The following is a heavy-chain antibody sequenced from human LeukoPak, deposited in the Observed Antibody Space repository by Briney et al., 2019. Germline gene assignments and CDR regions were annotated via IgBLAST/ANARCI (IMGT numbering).Heavy chain of an antibody. Sequence: SVKVSCMASGGTFSSYSISWVRQAPGQGLEWMGGIIPIFGTANYAQKFQGRVTITADESTNTAYMELSSLRSEDTAVYYCARSKALRLDDIYYWGQGTLVTVSS. CDR1: GGTFSSYS. CDR3: ARSKALRLDDIYY. D-gene: IGHD3-9*01. V-gene: IGHV1-69*13. J-gene: IGHJ4*02. CDR2: IIPIFGTA.